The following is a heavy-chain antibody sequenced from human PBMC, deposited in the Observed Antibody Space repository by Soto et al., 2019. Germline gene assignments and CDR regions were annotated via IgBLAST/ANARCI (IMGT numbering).Heavy chain of an antibody. V-gene: IGHV3-11*04. D-gene: IGHD3-10*01. J-gene: IGHJ6*02. CDR3: AKAMVRGVSYYYYGMDV. CDR2: ISSSGSTI. Sequence: GGSLRLSCAASGFTFSDYYMSWIRQAPGKGLEWVSYISSSGSTIYYADSVKGRFTISRDNSKNTLYLQMNSLRAEDTAVYYCAKAMVRGVSYYYYGMDVWGQGTKVTVSS. CDR1: GFTFSDYY.